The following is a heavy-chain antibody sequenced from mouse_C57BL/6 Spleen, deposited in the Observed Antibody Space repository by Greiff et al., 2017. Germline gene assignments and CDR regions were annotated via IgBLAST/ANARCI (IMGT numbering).Heavy chain of an antibody. CDR2: ISGGGGNT. CDR3: ARHVGYDYDFDY. V-gene: IGHV5-9*01. CDR1: GFTFSSYT. D-gene: IGHD2-4*01. J-gene: IGHJ2*01. Sequence: EVKLVESGGGLVKPGGSLKLSCAASGFTFSSYTMSWVRQTPEKRLEWVATISGGGGNTYYPDSVKGRFTISRDNAKNTLYLQMSSLRSEDTALYYCARHVGYDYDFDYWGQGTTLTVSS.